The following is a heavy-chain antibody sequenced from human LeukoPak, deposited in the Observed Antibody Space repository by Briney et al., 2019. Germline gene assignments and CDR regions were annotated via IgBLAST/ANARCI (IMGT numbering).Heavy chain of an antibody. CDR3: ASPRQDCSGGSCRQFDY. J-gene: IGHJ4*02. CDR1: GGSFSGYY. D-gene: IGHD2-15*01. Sequence: SETLSLTCAVYGGSFSGYYWSWIRQPPGKGLEWIGEINHSGSTNYNPSLKSRVTISVDTSKNQFSLKLSSVTAADTAVCYCASPRQDCSGGSCRQFDYWGQGTLVTVSS. V-gene: IGHV4-34*01. CDR2: INHSGST.